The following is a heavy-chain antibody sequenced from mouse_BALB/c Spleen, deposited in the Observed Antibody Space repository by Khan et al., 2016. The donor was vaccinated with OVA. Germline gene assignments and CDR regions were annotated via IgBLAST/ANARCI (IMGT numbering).Heavy chain of an antibody. CDR2: IYPGGDYN. CDR3: ARWATWYFDV. J-gene: IGHJ1*01. CDR1: GYTFTNYW. V-gene: IGHV1-63*02. D-gene: IGHD3-1*01. Sequence: QVQLHQSGGEVVRPGTSVKITCKASGYTFTNYWLGWIKQRPGHGLEWIGDIYPGGDYNNYNEKFKGKATLTVDTSSSTANMQLSSLTSADSAVYFCARWATWYFDVWGAGTTVTVSS.